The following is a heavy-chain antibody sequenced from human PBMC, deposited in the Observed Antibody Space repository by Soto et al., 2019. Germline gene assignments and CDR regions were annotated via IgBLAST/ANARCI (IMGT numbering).Heavy chain of an antibody. CDR2: INAGNGNT. D-gene: IGHD3-3*01. CDR3: ARGITIFGVVSPLDV. CDR1: GYTFTSYA. J-gene: IGHJ6*02. Sequence: ASVKVSCKASGYTFTSYAMHWVRQAPGQRLEWVGWINAGNGNTKYSQKFQGRVTITRDTSASTAYMELSSLRSEDTAVYYCARGITIFGVVSPLDVWGQGTTVTVSS. V-gene: IGHV1-3*01.